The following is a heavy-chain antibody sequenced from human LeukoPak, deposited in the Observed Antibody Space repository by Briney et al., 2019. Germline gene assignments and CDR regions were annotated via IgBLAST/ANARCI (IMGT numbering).Heavy chain of an antibody. Sequence: KSSETLSLTCTVSGGSISSYYWSWIRQPPGKGLEWIGYIYYSGSTNYNPSLKSRVTISVDTSKNQFSLKLSSATAADTAVYYCARSDPATMMTYFDYWGQGTLVTVSS. D-gene: IGHD5-12*01. CDR1: GGSISSYY. V-gene: IGHV4-59*08. CDR3: ARSDPATMMTYFDY. J-gene: IGHJ4*02. CDR2: IYYSGST.